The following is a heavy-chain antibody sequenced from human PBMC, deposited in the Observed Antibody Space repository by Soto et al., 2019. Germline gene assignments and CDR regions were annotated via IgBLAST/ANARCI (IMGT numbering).Heavy chain of an antibody. D-gene: IGHD1-26*01. Sequence: EVQLVESGGGLVQPGGSLKLSCAASGFTFSGSAMHWVRQASGKGLEWVGRIRSKANSYATAYAASVKGRFTISRDDSKNTAYLQMNSLKTEDTAVYYCTRREEGRLRYYYGMDVWGQGTTVTVSS. CDR3: TRREEGRLRYYYGMDV. CDR1: GFTFSGSA. J-gene: IGHJ6*02. CDR2: IRSKANSYAT. V-gene: IGHV3-73*02.